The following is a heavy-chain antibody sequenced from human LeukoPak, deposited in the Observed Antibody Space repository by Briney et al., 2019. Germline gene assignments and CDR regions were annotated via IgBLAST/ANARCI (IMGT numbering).Heavy chain of an antibody. D-gene: IGHD2-2*01. J-gene: IGHJ2*01. CDR3: ARASFGEYQLLREGYFDL. CDR2: IYYSGST. Sequence: SETLSLTCTVSGGSISGYYWSWIRQPPGKGLEWIGYIYYSGSTNYNPSLKSRVTISVDTSKNQFSLKLSSVTAADTAVYYCARASFGEYQLLREGYFDLWGRGTLVTVSS. V-gene: IGHV4-59*01. CDR1: GGSISGYY.